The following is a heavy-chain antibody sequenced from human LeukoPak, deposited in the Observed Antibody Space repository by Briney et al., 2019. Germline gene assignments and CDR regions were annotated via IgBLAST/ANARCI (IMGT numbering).Heavy chain of an antibody. CDR1: GFTFSSYS. Sequence: GGSLRLSCAASGFTFSSYSMNWVRQAPGKGLEWVSSISSSSSYIYYADSVKGRFTISRDNAKNSLYLQMNSLRAEDTALYFCAKESSGAAAGTFDYWGQGTLVTVSS. CDR2: ISSSSSYI. V-gene: IGHV3-21*01. D-gene: IGHD6-13*01. CDR3: AKESSGAAAGTFDY. J-gene: IGHJ4*02.